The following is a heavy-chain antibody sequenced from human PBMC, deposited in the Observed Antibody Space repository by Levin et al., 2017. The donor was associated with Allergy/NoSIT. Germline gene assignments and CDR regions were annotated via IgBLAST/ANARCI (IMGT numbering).Heavy chain of an antibody. V-gene: IGHV4-34*01. CDR1: GGSFSGYH. D-gene: IGHD3-9*01. CDR3: ARGVGGAVYHDILSGYYYYFDY. CDR2: IHHSGST. J-gene: IGHJ4*02. Sequence: SETLSLTCAVYGGSFSGYHWSWIRQPPGKGLEWIGEIHHSGSTNYNPSLKSRVTISVDTSKNQFSLKLSSVTAADTAVYYCARGVGGAVYHDILSGYYYYFDYWGQGTLVIVSS.